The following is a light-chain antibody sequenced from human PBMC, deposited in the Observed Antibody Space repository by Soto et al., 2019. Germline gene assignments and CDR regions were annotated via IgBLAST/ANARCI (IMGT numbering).Light chain of an antibody. CDR2: DVS. CDR1: SSDVGGYNY. V-gene: IGLV2-14*01. J-gene: IGLJ2*01. Sequence: QSALTQPASVSGSHGQSITISCTGTSSDVGGYNYVSWYKQHPGKAPKLMIYDVSNRPSGVSNRFSGSKSGNTASLTISGLQAEDEADYYCSSYTSSSTLLFGGGTKLTVL. CDR3: SSYTSSSTLL.